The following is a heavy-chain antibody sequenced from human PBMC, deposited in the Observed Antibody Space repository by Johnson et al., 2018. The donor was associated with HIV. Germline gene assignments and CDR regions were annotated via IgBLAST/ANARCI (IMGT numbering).Heavy chain of an antibody. D-gene: IGHD6-13*01. CDR1: GFTFSSYC. CDR2: ISYDGSNK. V-gene: IGHV3-30*03. CDR3: ARLGIAAARGAFDI. J-gene: IGHJ3*02. Sequence: QMQLVESGGGLVQPGGSLRLSCAASGFTFSSYCMTWVRQAPGKGLEWVAVISYDGSNKYYADSVKGRFTISRDNSKNTLYLQMNSLRAEDTAVYYCARLGIAAARGAFDIWGQGTLVTVSS.